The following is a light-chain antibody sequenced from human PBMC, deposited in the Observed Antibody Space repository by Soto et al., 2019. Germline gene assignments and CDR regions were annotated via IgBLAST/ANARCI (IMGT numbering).Light chain of an antibody. J-gene: IGKJ2*01. CDR1: QSVSNS. V-gene: IGKV3-15*01. Sequence: EIVLTQSPATLSVSPGERATLSCRASQSVSNSLAWYRQIPGQAPRLLIYGASTRATGVPDRFSGSGSGTEFTLTVSSPQPEDFAIYDWQQYNSCPLSTFGLGTKLEI. CDR2: GAS. CDR3: QQYNSCPLST.